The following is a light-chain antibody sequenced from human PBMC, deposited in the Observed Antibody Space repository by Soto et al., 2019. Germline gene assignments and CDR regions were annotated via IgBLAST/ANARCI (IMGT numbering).Light chain of an antibody. CDR2: GAS. CDR3: QQANSFPLT. V-gene: IGKV3-15*01. J-gene: IGKJ4*01. CDR1: QSVSSS. Sequence: EIVMTQSTATVSVSPGERVTLSXRASQSVSSSLAWYQQKPGQAPRLHIYGASTRATGVPARFSGSGSGTEFTLTISSLQPEDFATYYCQQANSFPLTFGGGTKVDIK.